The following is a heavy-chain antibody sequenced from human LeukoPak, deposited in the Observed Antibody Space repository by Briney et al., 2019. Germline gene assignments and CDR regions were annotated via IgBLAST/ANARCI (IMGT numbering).Heavy chain of an antibody. D-gene: IGHD3-3*01. CDR1: GGSISSHY. CDR2: IYYSGST. Sequence: SETLSLTCTVSGGSISSHYWSWIRQPPGKGPEWIGYIYYSGSTNYNPSLKSRVTISVDTSKNQFSLKLSSVTAADTAVYYCARVHYDFWSGYYPSVYMDVWGKGPRSPSP. J-gene: IGHJ6*03. V-gene: IGHV4-59*11. CDR3: ARVHYDFWSGYYPSVYMDV.